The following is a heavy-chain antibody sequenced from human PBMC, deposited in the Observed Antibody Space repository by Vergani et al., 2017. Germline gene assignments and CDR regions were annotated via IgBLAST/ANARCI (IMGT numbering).Heavy chain of an antibody. D-gene: IGHD1-26*01. CDR2: TSAYNGNT. J-gene: IGHJ4*02. Sequence: QVKLVQPGAEGKKLGAPVKASCKAFGYTFTSTGISWGRQAPGQGLEWLGWTSAYNGNTNNAQKLQGRVTMTTDTSTSTAYVELGSLRPYDPAVYYCATTTSSGSYYEWGQGTLVTVSS. CDR1: GYTFTSTG. CDR3: ATTTSSGSYYE. V-gene: IGHV1-18*01.